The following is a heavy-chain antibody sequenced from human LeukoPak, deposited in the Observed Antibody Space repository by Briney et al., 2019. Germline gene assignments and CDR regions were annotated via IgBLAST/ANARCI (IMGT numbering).Heavy chain of an antibody. D-gene: IGHD3-16*02. CDR2: YTGST. J-gene: IGHJ4*01. V-gene: IGHV4-31*02. Sequence: YTGSTYYNPSLKSRVTISVDTSKNQFSLKLSSVTAADTAVYYCARAYMITFGGVIVYFDYWGQGTLVTVSS. CDR3: ARAYMITFGGVIVYFDY.